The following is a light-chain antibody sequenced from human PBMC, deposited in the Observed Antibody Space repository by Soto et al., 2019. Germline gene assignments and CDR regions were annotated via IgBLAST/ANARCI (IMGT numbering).Light chain of an antibody. CDR1: QDIGNW. J-gene: IGKJ5*01. CDR3: QQAKSFPIT. V-gene: IGKV1-12*01. CDR2: SAS. Sequence: DIQVTQSPPSMASSGADIVTITCRASQDIGNWMTWYQQKPGKAPKLLIYSASTLVRGVPSRFSGSGSGTEFTLTISGLQPEDSLTYYCQQAKSFPITFGQGTRLEIK.